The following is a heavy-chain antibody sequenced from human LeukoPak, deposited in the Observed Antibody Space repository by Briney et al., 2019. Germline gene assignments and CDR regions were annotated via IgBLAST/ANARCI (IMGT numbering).Heavy chain of an antibody. Sequence: PSETLSLTCAVYGGSFSGYYWSWIRQPPGKGLEWFGEINHSGSTNYNPSLKSRVTISVDTSKNHFSLKLSSVTAADTAVYYCARSSGYYYYYYYYMDVWGKGTTVTVSS. CDR3: ARSSGYYYYYYYYMDV. D-gene: IGHD3-22*01. CDR1: GGSFSGYY. CDR2: INHSGST. V-gene: IGHV4-34*01. J-gene: IGHJ6*03.